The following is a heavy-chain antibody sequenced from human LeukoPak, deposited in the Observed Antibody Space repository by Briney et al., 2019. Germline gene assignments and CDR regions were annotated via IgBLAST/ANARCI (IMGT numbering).Heavy chain of an antibody. D-gene: IGHD6-6*01. CDR2: IKQEGSEK. J-gene: IGHJ4*02. Sequence: GGSLRLSCAASGFTFNNYLMSWVRQAPGKGRGWVANIKQEGSEKYYVDSVKGRFTVSRDNAKNSLYLQFNRLRAEDTAVFYCARFSRSSYGGYYFDYWGQGTLVTVSS. V-gene: IGHV3-7*01. CDR3: ARFSRSSYGGYYFDY. CDR1: GFTFNNYL.